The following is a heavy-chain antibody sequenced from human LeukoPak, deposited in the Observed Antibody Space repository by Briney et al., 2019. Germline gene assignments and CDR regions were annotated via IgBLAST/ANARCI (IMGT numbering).Heavy chain of an antibody. Sequence: PSETLSLTCTVSGGSISSGTYYWSWIRQPAGKGLEWIGRFYTSGSTNYNPSLKSRVTISVDTSKNQFSLKLSSVTAADTAVYYCARDRGYSYGYGFDPWGQGTLVTVSS. V-gene: IGHV4-61*02. CDR1: GGSISSGTYY. J-gene: IGHJ5*02. D-gene: IGHD5-18*01. CDR2: FYTSGST. CDR3: ARDRGYSYGYGFDP.